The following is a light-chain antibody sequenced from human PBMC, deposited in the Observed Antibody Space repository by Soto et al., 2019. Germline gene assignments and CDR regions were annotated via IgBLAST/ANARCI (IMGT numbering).Light chain of an antibody. CDR3: SSYAGSNSPVV. Sequence: QSALTQPPSASGSPGQSVTISCTGTSSDVGGYNYVSWYQQHPGKAPKLMIYEVSKRPSGVPDRFSGSKSGNTASLTVSGLQAEDEADDYCSSYAGSNSPVVFGGGTKLTVL. CDR1: SSDVGGYNY. J-gene: IGLJ2*01. CDR2: EVS. V-gene: IGLV2-8*01.